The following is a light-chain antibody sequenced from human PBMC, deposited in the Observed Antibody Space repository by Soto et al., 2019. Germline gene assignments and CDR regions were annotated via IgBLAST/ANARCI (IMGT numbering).Light chain of an antibody. V-gene: IGKV3-15*01. Sequence: IVMTQSPATLSVSPGERATLSWRASQNIYSNVAWYQQRPGQAPRLLIYRASTRATGIPARFSGSGSGTEFTLTISSLQSEDFTVYSCLQYHNLWAFGQGTKVDIK. J-gene: IGKJ1*01. CDR1: QNIYSN. CDR3: LQYHNLWA. CDR2: RAS.